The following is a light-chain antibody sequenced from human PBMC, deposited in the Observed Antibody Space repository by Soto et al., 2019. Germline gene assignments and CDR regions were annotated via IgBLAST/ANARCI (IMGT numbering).Light chain of an antibody. Sequence: DIQMTQSPSSLSASVGDRVTITCRASQSISSYLNWYQQKPGKAPKLLIYAASSLQSGVPSRFSGGGSGTDFTLTISRLEAEDFAVYYCQQYGSSPGTFGQGTKVDIK. J-gene: IGKJ1*01. CDR3: QQYGSSPGT. V-gene: IGKV1-39*01. CDR1: QSISSY. CDR2: AAS.